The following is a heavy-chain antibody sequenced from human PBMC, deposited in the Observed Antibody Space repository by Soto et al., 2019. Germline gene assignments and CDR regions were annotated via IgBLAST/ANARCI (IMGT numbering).Heavy chain of an antibody. CDR2: ISSTTNYI. CDR1: GFTFTRYS. V-gene: IGHV3-21*06. Sequence: GGSLRLSCAASGFTFTRYSMNWVRQAPGKGLEWVSSISSTTNYIYYGDSMKGRFTISRDNAKNSLYLDMNSLRAEDTAVYYCARESEDLTSNFDYWGQGTLVTVSS. CDR3: ARESEDLTSNFDY. J-gene: IGHJ4*02.